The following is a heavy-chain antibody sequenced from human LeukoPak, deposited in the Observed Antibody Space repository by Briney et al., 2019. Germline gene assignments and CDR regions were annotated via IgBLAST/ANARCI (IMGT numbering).Heavy chain of an antibody. J-gene: IGHJ4*02. CDR1: GSTFRNHG. D-gene: IGHD4-11*01. CDR2: IRYDELQD. V-gene: IGHV3-30*02. CDR3: VRDFSNYVAFFDS. Sequence: PRGSLRLSCATSGSTFRNHGMHWVRQAPGKGLEWVAFIRYDELQDYYADSVRGRFTISRDNSKSALYLQMGSLRPEDTAMYYCVRDFSNYVAFFDSWGQGVLVTVSS.